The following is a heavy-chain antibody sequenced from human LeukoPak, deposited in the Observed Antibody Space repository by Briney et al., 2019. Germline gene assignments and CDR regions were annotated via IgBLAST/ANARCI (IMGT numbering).Heavy chain of an antibody. V-gene: IGHV4-59*08. CDR1: GGSISSYY. CDR3: AFGGGFGELFFGY. D-gene: IGHD3-10*01. CDR2: IYYSGST. Sequence: PSETLSLTCTVSGGSISSYYWSWIRQPPGKGLEWIGYIYYSGSTNYNPSLKSRVTISVDTSKNQFSLKLSSVTAADTAVYYCAFGGGFGELFFGYWGQGTLVTVSS. J-gene: IGHJ4*02.